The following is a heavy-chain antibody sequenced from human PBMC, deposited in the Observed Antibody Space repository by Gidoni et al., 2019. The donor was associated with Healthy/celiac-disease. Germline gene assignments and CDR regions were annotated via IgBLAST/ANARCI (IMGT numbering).Heavy chain of an antibody. V-gene: IGHV4-39*01. D-gene: IGHD3-22*01. Sequence: QLQLQESGPGLVKPSETLSLTCTVSGGSISSSSYYWGWIRQPPGKGLEWIGSIYYSGSTYYNPSLKVRVTISVDTSKNQFSLKLSSVTAADTAVYYCARHAYYYDSSGYYIDYWGQGTLVTVSS. CDR1: GGSISSSSYY. CDR3: ARHAYYYDSSGYYIDY. J-gene: IGHJ4*02. CDR2: IYYSGST.